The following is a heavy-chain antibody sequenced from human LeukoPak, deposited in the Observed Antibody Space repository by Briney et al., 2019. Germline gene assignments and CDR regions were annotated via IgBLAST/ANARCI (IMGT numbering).Heavy chain of an antibody. Sequence: SQTLSLTCTVSGGSISSGSYYWSWIRQPAGKGLEWIGRIYTSGSTNYNPSLKSRVTISVDTSKNQFSLKLSSVTAADTAVYYCARDHYYDSSGYYIDRAFGYWGQGTLVTVSS. D-gene: IGHD3-22*01. V-gene: IGHV4-61*02. CDR3: ARDHYYDSSGYYIDRAFGY. J-gene: IGHJ4*02. CDR1: GGSISSGSYY. CDR2: IYTSGST.